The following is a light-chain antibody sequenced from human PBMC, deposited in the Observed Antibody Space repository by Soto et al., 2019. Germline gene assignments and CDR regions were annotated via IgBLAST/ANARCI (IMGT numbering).Light chain of an antibody. J-gene: IGLJ1*01. Sequence: QSALTQPASLSGSPGQSITISCTGTSSDIGAYDYVSWYQQHPGKAPKLMIYEVSERPSGVPDRFSGSKSSNTASLTVSGRQAEDEADYYCSSYAGSIYVFGTGTKVTVL. CDR3: SSYAGSIYV. CDR2: EVS. V-gene: IGLV2-8*01. CDR1: SSDIGAYDY.